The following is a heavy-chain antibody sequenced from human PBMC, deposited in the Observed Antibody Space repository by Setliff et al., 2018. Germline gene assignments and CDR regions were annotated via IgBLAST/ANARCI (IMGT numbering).Heavy chain of an antibody. CDR1: GFTFSTYW. D-gene: IGHD3-22*01. Sequence: PGGSLRLSCTSSGFTFSTYWMSWVRQAPGKGLEWVANIKQDGSEKYYVDSVKGRFTISRDNAKNSLYLQMNSLRAEDTAVYYCARGPVMIVATGYFDYWGQGTLVTVSS. CDR2: IKQDGSEK. J-gene: IGHJ4*02. V-gene: IGHV3-7*01. CDR3: ARGPVMIVATGYFDY.